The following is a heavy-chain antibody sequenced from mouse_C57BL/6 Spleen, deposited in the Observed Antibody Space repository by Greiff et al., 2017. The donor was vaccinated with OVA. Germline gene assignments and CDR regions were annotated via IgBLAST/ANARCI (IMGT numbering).Heavy chain of an antibody. CDR3: AGGLRRDYYAMDY. Sequence: VKLQQPGAELVKPGASVKLSCKASGYTFTSYWMHWVKQRPGQGLEWIGMIHPNSGSTNYNEKFKSKATLTVDKSSSTAYMQLSSLTSEDSAVYYCAGGLRRDYYAMDYWGQGTSVTVSS. J-gene: IGHJ4*01. V-gene: IGHV1-64*01. D-gene: IGHD2-4*01. CDR2: IHPNSGST. CDR1: GYTFTSYW.